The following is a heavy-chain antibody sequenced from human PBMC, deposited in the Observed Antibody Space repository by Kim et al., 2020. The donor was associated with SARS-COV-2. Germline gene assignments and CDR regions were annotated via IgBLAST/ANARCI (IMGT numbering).Heavy chain of an antibody. CDR1: GGSFSGYY. CDR2: INHSGST. CDR3: ARDREDYYDTSGYYFPY. V-gene: IGHV4-34*01. D-gene: IGHD3-22*01. J-gene: IGHJ4*01. Sequence: SETLSLTCAVYGGSFSGYYWSWIRQPPGKGLEWIGEINHSGSTNYNPSLKSRVTISVDTFKNQFSLKLSPVTAADTAVYYCARDREDYYDTSGYYFPYWG.